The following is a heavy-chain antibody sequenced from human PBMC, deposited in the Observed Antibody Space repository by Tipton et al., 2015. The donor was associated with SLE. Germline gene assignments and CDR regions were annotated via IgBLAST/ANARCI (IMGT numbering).Heavy chain of an antibody. D-gene: IGHD3-16*01. Sequence: LRLSCAVSGGSISSGGYSWSWIRQPPGKGLEWIGYIHHSGSTYYNPSLKSRVTISVDRSKNQFSLKLSSVTAADTAVYYCARVAVGDFDYWGQGTLVTVSS. CDR1: GGSISSGGYS. J-gene: IGHJ4*02. V-gene: IGHV4-30-2*01. CDR3: ARVAVGDFDY. CDR2: IHHSGST.